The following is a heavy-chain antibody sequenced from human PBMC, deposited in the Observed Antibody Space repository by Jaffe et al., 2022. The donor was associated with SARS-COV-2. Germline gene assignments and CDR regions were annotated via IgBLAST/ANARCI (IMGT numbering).Heavy chain of an antibody. Sequence: EVQLLESGGGLVQTGESLRLSCATSGFTFRTYAMSWVRQAPGKGLEWVSTFSGTTYYADSVKGRFTISRDNSRNTLFLQMNSLRVDDTAVYYCATRYDNSWFEYWGPGTLVTVSS. CDR2: FSGTT. CDR1: GFTFRTYA. J-gene: IGHJ5*01. CDR3: ATRYDNSWFEY. D-gene: IGHD1-20*01. V-gene: IGHV3-23*01.